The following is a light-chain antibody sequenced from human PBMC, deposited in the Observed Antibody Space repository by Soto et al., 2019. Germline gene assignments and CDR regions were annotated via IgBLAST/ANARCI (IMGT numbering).Light chain of an antibody. J-gene: IGLJ3*02. CDR1: SSNIGAGYD. Sequence: QSVLTQPPSVSGAPGQRVTISCTGSSSNIGAGYDVHWYQQLPGTAPKLLIYGNSNRPSGVPDRFSGSTSCTSASLAITGLQAEDEADYYCQSYDSSLSVWVFGGGTKVTVL. V-gene: IGLV1-40*01. CDR2: GNS. CDR3: QSYDSSLSVWV.